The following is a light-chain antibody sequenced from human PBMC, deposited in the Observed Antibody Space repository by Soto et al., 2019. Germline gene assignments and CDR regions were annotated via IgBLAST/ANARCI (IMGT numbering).Light chain of an antibody. CDR1: SNDVGSYNR. V-gene: IGLV2-18*01. Sequence: QSALTQPPSVSGSPGQSVTISCTGTSNDVGSYNRVSWFQQPPGTAPKLIIYEVSNRPSGVPDRFSGSKSGNTASLTISGLQAEDETDYYCSIYTTSSGYVFGPGTKVTVL. CDR3: SIYTTSSGYV. J-gene: IGLJ1*01. CDR2: EVS.